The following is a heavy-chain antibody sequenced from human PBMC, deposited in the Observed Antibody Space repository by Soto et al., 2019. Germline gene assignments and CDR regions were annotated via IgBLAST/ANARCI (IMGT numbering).Heavy chain of an antibody. V-gene: IGHV4-59*01. J-gene: IGHJ6*03. D-gene: IGHD6-6*01. CDR3: AGAIAARHYYYYYMDV. Sequence: SETLSHTCTVSGCSISSYYWSWIRQPTGKGLEWIGYIYYSGSTNYNPSLKSRVTISVDTSKNQFSLKLSSVTAADTAVYYCAGAIAARHYYYYYMDVWGKGTTVTVSS. CDR1: GCSISSYY. CDR2: IYYSGST.